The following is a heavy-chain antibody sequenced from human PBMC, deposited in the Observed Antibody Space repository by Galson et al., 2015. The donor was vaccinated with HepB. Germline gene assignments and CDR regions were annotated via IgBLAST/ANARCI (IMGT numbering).Heavy chain of an antibody. J-gene: IGHJ4*02. D-gene: IGHD3-10*01. CDR2: IRYDGSNK. CDR3: AKDPGSGSSVGYYFDY. V-gene: IGHV3-30*02. CDR1: GFTFSSYG. Sequence: SLRLSCAASGFTFSSYGMHWVRQAPGKGLEWVAFIRYDGSNKYYADSVKGRFTISRDNSKNTLYLQMNSLRAEDTAVYYCAKDPGSGSSVGYYFDYWGQGTLVTVSS.